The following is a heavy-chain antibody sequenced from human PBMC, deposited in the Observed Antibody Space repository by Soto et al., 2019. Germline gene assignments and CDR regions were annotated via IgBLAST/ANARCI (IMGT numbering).Heavy chain of an antibody. CDR3: ARDLGSSGYYYVGYWYFDL. D-gene: IGHD3-22*01. V-gene: IGHV1-8*01. CDR2: MNPNSGNT. J-gene: IGHJ2*01. CDR1: GYTFTSYD. Sequence: ASVKVSCKASGYTFTSYDINWVRQATGQGLEWMGWMNPNSGNTGYAQKFQGRVTMTRNTSISTAYMELSSLRSEDTAVYYCARDLGSSGYYYVGYWYFDLWGRGTLVTVSS.